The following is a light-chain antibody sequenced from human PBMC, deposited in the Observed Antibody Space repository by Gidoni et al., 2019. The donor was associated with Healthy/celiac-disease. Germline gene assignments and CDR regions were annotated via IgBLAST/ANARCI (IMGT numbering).Light chain of an antibody. J-gene: IGKJ1*01. CDR3: QQYGSSPQT. Sequence: EIVLTPSPGTLSLSPGERATLSCRASQSVSSSYLAWYQQKPGQAPRLLSYGASSRATGIPDRFSGSGSGTDFTLTISRLEPEDFAVYYCQQYGSSPQTFGQGTKVEIK. CDR1: QSVSSSY. CDR2: GAS. V-gene: IGKV3-20*01.